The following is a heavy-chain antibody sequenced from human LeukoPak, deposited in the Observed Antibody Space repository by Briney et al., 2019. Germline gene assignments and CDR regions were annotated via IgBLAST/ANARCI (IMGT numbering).Heavy chain of an antibody. CDR2: ISGSGGST. CDR1: GFTFSSYA. CDR3: AKDPGVTMVRGVISSVARYGMDV. Sequence: PGGSLRLSCAASGFTFSSYAMSWVRQAPGKGLEWVSAISGSGGSTYYADSVKGRFTISRDNSKNTLYLQMNGLRAEDTAVYYCAKDPGVTMVRGVISSVARYGMDVWGQGTTVTVSS. V-gene: IGHV3-23*01. D-gene: IGHD3-10*01. J-gene: IGHJ6*02.